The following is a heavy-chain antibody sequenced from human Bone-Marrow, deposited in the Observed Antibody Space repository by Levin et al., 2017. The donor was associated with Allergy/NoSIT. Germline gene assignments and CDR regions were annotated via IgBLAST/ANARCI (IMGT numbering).Heavy chain of an antibody. J-gene: IGHJ3*02. CDR1: GGSISSYY. D-gene: IGHD1-26*01. CDR2: IYYSGST. CDR3: ARVGQVGATESAFDI. Sequence: SQTLSLTCTVSGGSISSYYWSWIRQPPGKGLEWIGYIYYSGSTNYNPSLKSRVTISVDTSKNQFSLKLSSVTAADTAVYYCARVGQVGATESAFDIWGQGTMVTVSS. V-gene: IGHV4-59*01.